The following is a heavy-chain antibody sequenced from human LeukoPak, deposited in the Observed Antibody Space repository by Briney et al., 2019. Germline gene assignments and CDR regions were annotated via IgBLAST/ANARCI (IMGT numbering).Heavy chain of an antibody. CDR1: GFTLSNYA. CDR2: IIGSGGIT. D-gene: IGHD3-16*01. CDR3: VKEDKGGTLDY. Sequence: PGGSLRLSCAASGFTLSNYAMNWVRQAPGKGLEWVSVIIGSGGITNYADSVKGRFTISRDNSKDTLYLEMNSLRAEDTAVYYCVKEDKGGTLDYWGQGTLVTVSS. V-gene: IGHV3-23*01. J-gene: IGHJ4*02.